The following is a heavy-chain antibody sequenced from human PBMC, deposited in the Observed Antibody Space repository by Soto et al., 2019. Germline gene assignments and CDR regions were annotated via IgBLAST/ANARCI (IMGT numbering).Heavy chain of an antibody. CDR2: IDWDDDK. CDR3: VLSTYYYVSRGYNDAFDI. CDR1: GFSLSTSGMC. J-gene: IGHJ3*02. Sequence: SGPTLVNPTQTLTLTCTFSGFSLSTSGMCVSWIRQPPGKALEWLALIDWDDDKYYSTYLKTRLTISKDTDKNQVVLTMTNMDPVDTATYYCVLSTYYYVSRGYNDAFDIGGQGTMVTVS. V-gene: IGHV2-70*01. D-gene: IGHD3-22*01.